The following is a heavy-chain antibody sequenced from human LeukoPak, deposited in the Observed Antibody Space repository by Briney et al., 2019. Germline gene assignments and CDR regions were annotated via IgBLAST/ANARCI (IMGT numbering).Heavy chain of an antibody. J-gene: IGHJ4*02. CDR1: GFTFRSYS. CDR3: AKGRQINYYDSSGYGYYFDY. D-gene: IGHD3-22*01. V-gene: IGHV3-48*02. CDR2: ISGMSSTI. Sequence: GGSLRLSCAASGFTFRSYSMNWVRQAPGKGLEWVSFISGMSSTIYYADSVKGRFTISRDNAKNSVYLQMNSLRDEDTAVYYCAKGRQINYYDSSGYGYYFDYWGQGTLVTVSS.